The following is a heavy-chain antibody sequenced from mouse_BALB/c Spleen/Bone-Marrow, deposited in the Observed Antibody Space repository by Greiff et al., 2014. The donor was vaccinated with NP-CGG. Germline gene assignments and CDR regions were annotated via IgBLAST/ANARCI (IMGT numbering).Heavy chain of an antibody. CDR3: TRTYEYFDY. V-gene: IGHV1-69*02. CDR1: GYTFTSYW. CDR2: IYPSDNYT. Sequence: QVQLQQPGAELVRPGASVKLSCKASGYTFTSYWINWVKQRPGQGLEWIGNIYPSDNYTNYNQKLKDKATLTVDKSSSTAYMQLSSPTSEDSAVYYCTRTYEYFDYWGQGTTLTVSS. D-gene: IGHD2-3*01. J-gene: IGHJ2*01.